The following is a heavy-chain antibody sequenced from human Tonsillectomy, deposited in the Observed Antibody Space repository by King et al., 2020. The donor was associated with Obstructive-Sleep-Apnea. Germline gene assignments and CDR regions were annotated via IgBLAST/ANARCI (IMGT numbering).Heavy chain of an antibody. D-gene: IGHD3-16*01. Sequence: QLQESGPGLVKPSDTLSLTCAISGYSISRSNWWGWIRQPPGKGLEWIGDIHYSGTTYDNSSPKSRVTIAVDTSKNPFSLRLSSVTSVDTAVYYCARRGTPGAFDIWGQGAMVTVSS. CDR2: IHYSGTT. V-gene: IGHV4-28*01. CDR3: ARRGTPGAFDI. J-gene: IGHJ3*02. CDR1: GYSISRSNW.